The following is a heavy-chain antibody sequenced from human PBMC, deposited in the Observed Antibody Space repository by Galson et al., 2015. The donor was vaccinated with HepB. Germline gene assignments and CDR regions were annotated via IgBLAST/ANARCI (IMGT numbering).Heavy chain of an antibody. Sequence: SVKVSCKAAGFTFTDYGMSWVRQAAGQGLEWMGWMKHYGGEKGYAQKLQGRFTMARDNCMNTQYMQMNSLRAEDTDVYFCARGWGGYGDIVSYGIDVWGQGATVTVTS. J-gene: IGHJ3*01. CDR2: MKHYGGEK. V-gene: IGHV1-8*02. CDR3: ARGWGGYGDIVSYGIDV. D-gene: IGHD5-12*01. CDR1: GFTFTDYG.